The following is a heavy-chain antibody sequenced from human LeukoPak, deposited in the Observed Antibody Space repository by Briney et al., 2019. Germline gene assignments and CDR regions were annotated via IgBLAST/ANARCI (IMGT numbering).Heavy chain of an antibody. D-gene: IGHD1-26*01. CDR3: ARDQKRAARILGATTEWVYFYFMDV. V-gene: IGHV4-34*01. CDR1: GGSFSGYY. J-gene: IGHJ6*03. CDR2: INHSGST. Sequence: SETLSLTCAVYGGSFSGYYWSWIRQPPGKGLEWIGEINHSGSTNYNPSLKSRVTISADTSKNQLSLKLSSVTAADTAVYYCARDQKRAARILGATTEWVYFYFMDVWGKGTTVTVSS.